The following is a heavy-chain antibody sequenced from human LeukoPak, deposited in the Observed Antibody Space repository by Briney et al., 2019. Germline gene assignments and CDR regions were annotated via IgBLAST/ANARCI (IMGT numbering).Heavy chain of an antibody. Sequence: SETLSLTCAVYGGSFSGYYWSWIRQPPGKGLEWIGEINHSGSTNYNPSLKSRVTISVDTCKNQFSLKLSSVTAADTAVYYCARGARIWYYDSSGYPEYFQHWGQGTLVTVSS. J-gene: IGHJ1*01. CDR1: GGSFSGYY. CDR3: ARGARIWYYDSSGYPEYFQH. V-gene: IGHV4-34*01. CDR2: INHSGST. D-gene: IGHD3-22*01.